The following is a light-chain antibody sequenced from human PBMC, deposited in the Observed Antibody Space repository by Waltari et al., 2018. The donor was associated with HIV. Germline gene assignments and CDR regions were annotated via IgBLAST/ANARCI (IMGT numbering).Light chain of an antibody. Sequence: SSELTQDPAVSVALGQTVRITCQGDSLGNYFASWYQQKPGQAPVLVIYGKNNRPSGIPDRFSGSSSGTTASLIITGAQAEDEADYYCNSRDSSGVVFGGGTKLTVL. CDR1: SLGNYF. V-gene: IGLV3-19*01. J-gene: IGLJ2*01. CDR3: NSRDSSGVV. CDR2: GKN.